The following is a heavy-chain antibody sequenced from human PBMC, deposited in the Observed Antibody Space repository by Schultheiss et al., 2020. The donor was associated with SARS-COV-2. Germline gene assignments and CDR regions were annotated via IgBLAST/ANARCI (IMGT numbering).Heavy chain of an antibody. CDR3: AREISPYDFWSGYYYYYGMDV. Sequence: ASVKVSCKASGYTFTSYGISWVRQAPGQGLEWMGWISVYNGNTNLAQKFRGRVSLTTDTSTSTAYMELRSLRSDDTAVYYCAREISPYDFWSGYYYYYGMDVWGQGTTVTVSS. CDR1: GYTFTSYG. V-gene: IGHV1-18*01. D-gene: IGHD3-3*01. J-gene: IGHJ6*02. CDR2: ISVYNGNT.